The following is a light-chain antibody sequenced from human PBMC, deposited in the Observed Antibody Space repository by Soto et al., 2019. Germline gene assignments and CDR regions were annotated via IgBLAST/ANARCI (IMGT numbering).Light chain of an antibody. V-gene: IGKV1-5*01. J-gene: IGKJ1*01. CDR2: GAS. CDR3: QQCHRYLT. Sequence: DIQMTQSPSTLSASVGDRVTITCRASESMSNCLAWYQQKPGKAPKLLISGASSLQSGVPSRFSGSASGTEFTLTISSLQPGDIATYYCQQCHRYLTFGQGTKVDIK. CDR1: ESMSNC.